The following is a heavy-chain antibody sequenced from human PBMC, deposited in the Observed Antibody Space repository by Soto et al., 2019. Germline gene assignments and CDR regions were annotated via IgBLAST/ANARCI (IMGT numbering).Heavy chain of an antibody. CDR3: ARGWGRRLGIGGVY. J-gene: IGHJ4*02. CDR1: GGSFRGYY. V-gene: IGHV4-34*01. Sequence: ASETLSLTCAVYGGSFRGYYWSWIRQPPGKGLEWIGEINHSGSTNYNPSLKSRVTISVDTSKNQFSLRLSSVTAADTAVYYCARGWGRRLGIGGVYWSQGTLVTVSS. CDR2: INHSGST. D-gene: IGHD3-16*01.